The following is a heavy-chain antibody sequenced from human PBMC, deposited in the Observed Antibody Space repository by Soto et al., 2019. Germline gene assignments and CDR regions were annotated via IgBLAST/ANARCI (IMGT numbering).Heavy chain of an antibody. V-gene: IGHV1-18*01. CDR1: GYTFTSCG. D-gene: IGHD2-15*01. CDR2: ISAYNGNT. J-gene: IGHJ3*02. CDR3: ARSIIGSCSAGSCYGYFDI. Sequence: QVQLVQSGAEVQKPWASVKVSCKASGYTFTSCGTSWVRQAPGQGLEWMGWISAYNGNTNYAQKLQGRVTMTTDTSTSPAYMELRSLGSDDTAVYSYARSIIGSCSAGSCYGYFDIWGQGTMVTISS.